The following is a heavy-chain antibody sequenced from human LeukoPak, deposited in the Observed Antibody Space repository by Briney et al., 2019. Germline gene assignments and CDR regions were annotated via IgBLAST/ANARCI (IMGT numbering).Heavy chain of an antibody. Sequence: GGSLRLSCAASGFTFSSYAMSWVRQAPGKGLEWVSAISGSGGSTYYADSVKGRFTISRDNSKNTLYLQMNSLRAEDTAVYYCXNAPLAYYYXSSXYYFDYWGQGTLVTVSS. D-gene: IGHD3-22*01. CDR1: GFTFSSYA. CDR2: ISGSGGST. CDR3: XNAPLAYYYXSSXYYFDY. J-gene: IGHJ4*02. V-gene: IGHV3-23*01.